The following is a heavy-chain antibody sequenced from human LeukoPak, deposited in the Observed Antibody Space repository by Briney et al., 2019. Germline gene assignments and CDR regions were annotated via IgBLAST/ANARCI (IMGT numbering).Heavy chain of an antibody. J-gene: IGHJ5*02. CDR1: GYTFTNYY. V-gene: IGHV1-46*01. CDR2: INPSGGST. D-gene: IGHD1-26*01. CDR3: ARAGDSGNLA. Sequence: ASVKASCKASGYTFTNYYIHWVRQAPGQGLEWTGIINPSGGSTSYAQKFQGRVTMTRDTSTSTVYMELSSLRSEDTAVYYCARAGDSGNLAWGQGTLVTVSS.